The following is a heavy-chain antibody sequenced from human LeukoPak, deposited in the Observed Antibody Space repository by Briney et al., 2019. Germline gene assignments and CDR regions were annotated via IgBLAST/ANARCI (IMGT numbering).Heavy chain of an antibody. V-gene: IGHV1-69*06. Sequence: SVKVSCKASGGTFSSYAISWVRQAPGQGLERMGGIIPIFGTANYAEKFQGRVTITADKSTSTAYMELSSLRSEDTAVYYCARDNGRLLWFGELWSYYFDYWGQGTLVTVSS. CDR1: GGTFSSYA. CDR3: ARDNGRLLWFGELWSYYFDY. J-gene: IGHJ4*02. CDR2: IIPIFGTA. D-gene: IGHD3-10*01.